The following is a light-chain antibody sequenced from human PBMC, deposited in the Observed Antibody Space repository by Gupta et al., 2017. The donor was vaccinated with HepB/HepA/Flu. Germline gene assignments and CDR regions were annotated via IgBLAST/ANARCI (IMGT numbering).Light chain of an antibody. CDR2: DAS. V-gene: IGKV1-33*01. J-gene: IGKJ5*01. CDR3: QHYSHLSII. Sequence: DIQMTQSPSSLSASVGDRVSISCQASEDIVNSINWYQQKPGKAPRLLIYDASNWEKGVPSRFSGNGSGTDFDLPIRGLDPEDFATYFCQHYSHLSIIFGQGTLLEVK. CDR1: EDIVNS.